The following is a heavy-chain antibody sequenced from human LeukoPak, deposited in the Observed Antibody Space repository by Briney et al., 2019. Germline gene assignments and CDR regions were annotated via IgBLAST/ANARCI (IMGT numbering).Heavy chain of an antibody. CDR3: ARGRRKRWGTEIDY. CDR1: GGSFSGYY. Sequence: SETLSRTCAVYGGSFSGYYWSWIRQPPGKGLEWIGEINHSGSTNYNPSLKSRVTISVDTSKNQFSLKLSPVTAADTAVYYCARGRRKRWGTEIDYWGQGTLVTVSS. D-gene: IGHD4-23*01. J-gene: IGHJ4*02. V-gene: IGHV4-34*01. CDR2: INHSGST.